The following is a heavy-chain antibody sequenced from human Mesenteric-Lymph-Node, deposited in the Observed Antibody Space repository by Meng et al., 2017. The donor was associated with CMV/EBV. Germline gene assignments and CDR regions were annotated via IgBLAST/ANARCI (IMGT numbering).Heavy chain of an antibody. Sequence: SSAISWVRQAPGQGLEWMGGIIPIFGTANYAQKFQGRVTITTDESTSTAYMELSSLRSEDTAVYYCARGRVYCSSTSCPLAGYYFDYWGQGTLVTVSS. CDR3: ARGRVYCSSTSCPLAGYYFDY. J-gene: IGHJ4*02. V-gene: IGHV1-69*05. CDR2: IIPIFGTA. D-gene: IGHD2-2*01. CDR1: SSA.